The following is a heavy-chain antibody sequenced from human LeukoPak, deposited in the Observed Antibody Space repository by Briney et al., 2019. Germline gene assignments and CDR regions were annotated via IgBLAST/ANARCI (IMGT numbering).Heavy chain of an antibody. CDR1: GGSIRSSYYS. Sequence: SETLSLTCTVSGGSIRSSYYSWSWIRQPPGKGLEWIGYIYHSGSTYYNPSLKSRVTISVDRSKNHFSLRLSSVTAADTAVYYCAGLHDSSGYYPEYNGMDVWGQGTTVTVSS. V-gene: IGHV4-30-2*01. D-gene: IGHD3-22*01. CDR3: AGLHDSSGYYPEYNGMDV. CDR2: IYHSGST. J-gene: IGHJ6*02.